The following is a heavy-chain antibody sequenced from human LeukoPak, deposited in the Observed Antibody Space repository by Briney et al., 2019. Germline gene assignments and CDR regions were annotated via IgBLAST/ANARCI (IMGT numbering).Heavy chain of an antibody. Sequence: GGSLRLSCAASGFTFISYGMNWVRQAPGKGLEWVSYISSSSSTIYYADSVKGRFTISRDNAKNSLYLQMNSLRAEDTAVYYCARYYDSSGHYYFDYWGQGTLVTVSS. D-gene: IGHD3-22*01. CDR2: ISSSSSTI. CDR3: ARYYDSSGHYYFDY. V-gene: IGHV3-48*01. CDR1: GFTFISYG. J-gene: IGHJ4*02.